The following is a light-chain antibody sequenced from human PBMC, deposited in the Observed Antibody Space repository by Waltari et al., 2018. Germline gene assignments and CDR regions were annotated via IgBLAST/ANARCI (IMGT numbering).Light chain of an antibody. CDR2: GNN. Sequence: SSELTQDPDVSVALGQIVRITCQGASLRTSYASWYLQKPGQAPLLLIYGNNNRPSGIPDRFSGSSSGNTASLTITGSQAEDEADYYCSSRDNSGNRPFGGGTKLTVL. V-gene: IGLV3-19*01. CDR1: SLRTSY. J-gene: IGLJ3*02. CDR3: SSRDNSGNRP.